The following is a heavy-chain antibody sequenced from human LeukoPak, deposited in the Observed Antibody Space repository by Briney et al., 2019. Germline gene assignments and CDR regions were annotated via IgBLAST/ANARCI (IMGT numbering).Heavy chain of an antibody. Sequence: PSETLSLTCTASGCTISSYDWSWIRQPPGKGLEWIGYIYYSGSTNYNPSLKSRVIISEDTSKNQFSLKLSSVTAADTAVYYGARGFSQLLPPFWFDPWGQGTLVTVSS. CDR2: IYYSGST. V-gene: IGHV4-59*08. D-gene: IGHD2-2*01. CDR3: ARGFSQLLPPFWFDP. J-gene: IGHJ5*02. CDR1: GCTISSYD.